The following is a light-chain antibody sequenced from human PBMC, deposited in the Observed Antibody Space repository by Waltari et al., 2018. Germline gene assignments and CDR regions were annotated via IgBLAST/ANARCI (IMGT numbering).Light chain of an antibody. CDR2: KDS. Sequence: SDELTKPPPVSWSPGQRARTTCPGDTWHDHNNYWYHQKSGQAPVMVISKDSERPSGIPERFSGSSSGTTVTLTISGVQAEDEGDYYCQSADSSGMIFGGGTKLTVL. J-gene: IGLJ2*01. V-gene: IGLV3-25*03. CDR1: TWHDHN. CDR3: QSADSSGMI.